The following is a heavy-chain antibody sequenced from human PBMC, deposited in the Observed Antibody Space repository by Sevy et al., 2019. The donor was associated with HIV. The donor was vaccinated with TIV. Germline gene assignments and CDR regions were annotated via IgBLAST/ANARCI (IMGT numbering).Heavy chain of an antibody. V-gene: IGHV3-21*01. Sequence: GGSLRLSCAASGFTFSSYSMNWVRQAPGKGLEWVSSISSSSSYLYYADSVKGRFTISRDKAKNSLYLQMNSLRAEDTAVYYCARVSGSYGMDVWGQGTTVTVSS. D-gene: IGHD1-26*01. CDR1: GFTFSSYS. J-gene: IGHJ6*02. CDR3: ARVSGSYGMDV. CDR2: ISSSSSYL.